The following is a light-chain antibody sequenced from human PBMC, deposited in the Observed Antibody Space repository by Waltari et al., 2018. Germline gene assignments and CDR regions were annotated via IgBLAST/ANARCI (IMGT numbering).Light chain of an antibody. J-gene: IGKJ1*01. Sequence: DIVLTQSPGTLSLSPGEGATLSCKTSQSVSTYLAWYQQKPGQAPRLLISGASRRATGVPARFSCGGSGTDFTLTISRLEPDDFVVYYCQHYGRSPRTFGQGTKVEIK. CDR3: QHYGRSPRT. CDR2: GAS. CDR1: QSVSTY. V-gene: IGKV3-20*01.